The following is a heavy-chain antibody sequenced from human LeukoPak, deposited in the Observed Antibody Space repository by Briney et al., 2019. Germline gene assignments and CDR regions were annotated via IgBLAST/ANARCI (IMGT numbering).Heavy chain of an antibody. D-gene: IGHD1-26*01. J-gene: IGHJ4*02. CDR1: GFTFDDYA. Sequence: GGSLRLSCAASGFTFDDYAMHWVRQAPGKGREWVSVIYSGGSTYYADSVKGRFTISRDNSKNTLYLQMNSLRAEDTAVYYCAKGGIVGATETTFDYWGQGTLVTVSS. V-gene: IGHV3-NL1*01. CDR2: IYSGGST. CDR3: AKGGIVGATETTFDY.